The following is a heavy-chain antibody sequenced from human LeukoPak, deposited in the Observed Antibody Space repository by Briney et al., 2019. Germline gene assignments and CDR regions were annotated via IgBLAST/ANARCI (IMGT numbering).Heavy chain of an antibody. CDR2: ISRSSSSSTI. Sequence: GGSLRLSCAASGFTFSFYSMNWVRQAPGKGLEWVSYISRSSSSSTIYYADSVKGRFTISRDNAKNSLYPQMNSLRAEDTAVYYCATSNPFSTYYYYYYMDVWGKGTTVTVSS. CDR3: ATSNPFSTYYYYYYMDV. J-gene: IGHJ6*03. D-gene: IGHD3-3*02. V-gene: IGHV3-48*04. CDR1: GFTFSFYS.